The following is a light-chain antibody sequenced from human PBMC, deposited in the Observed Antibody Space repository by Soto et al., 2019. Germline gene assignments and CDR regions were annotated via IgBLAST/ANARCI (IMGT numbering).Light chain of an antibody. CDR2: EVT. CDR1: SSDIDTYNY. Sequence: QSVLTQPASVSGSPGQSITISCTGTSSDIDTYNYVSWYQQHPGKAPKLIIYEVTNRPSGVSNRLSGSKSGDTASLTISGLRAEDEADYYCSSYTSSTDYVFGTGTKVTVL. V-gene: IGLV2-14*01. CDR3: SSYTSSTDYV. J-gene: IGLJ1*01.